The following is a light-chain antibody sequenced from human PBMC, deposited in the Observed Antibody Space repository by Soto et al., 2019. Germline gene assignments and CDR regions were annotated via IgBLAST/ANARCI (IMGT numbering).Light chain of an antibody. V-gene: IGLV3-1*01. CDR2: QDR. CDR1: NLGDRY. CDR3: QTWDGGTRVI. J-gene: IGLJ2*01. Sequence: SYELTQPPSVSVSPGQTATITCSGDNLGDRYAYWYQQNPGRSPIVVINQDRKRPSEIPERLSGSNSGMTATLTISGTQAMDEADYYCQTWDGGTRVIFGGGTKLTVL.